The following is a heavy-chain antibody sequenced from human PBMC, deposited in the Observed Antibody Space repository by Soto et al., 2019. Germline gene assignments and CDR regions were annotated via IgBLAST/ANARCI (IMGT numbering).Heavy chain of an antibody. D-gene: IGHD6-13*01. CDR1: GYSFTSYG. CDR2: ISAYNGNK. J-gene: IGHJ4*02. V-gene: IGHV1-18*01. CDR3: ARDLGQQLVDY. Sequence: QVQLVQSGAEVKKPGASVKVSCKASGYSFTSYGISWVRQAPGQGLEWMGWISAYNGNKKYAQKLQGRVTMTTDTSTSTDYMELRSLRSDDTAVDYCARDLGQQLVDYWGQGTLVTVSS.